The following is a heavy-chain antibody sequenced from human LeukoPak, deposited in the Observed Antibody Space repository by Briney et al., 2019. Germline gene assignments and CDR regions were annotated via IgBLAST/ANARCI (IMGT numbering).Heavy chain of an antibody. J-gene: IGHJ5*02. CDR3: ARHKYYYGSGSYWPGWFDP. CDR1: GGSISSGSYY. CDR2: IYTSGST. D-gene: IGHD3-10*01. V-gene: IGHV4-61*02. Sequence: SQTLSLTCTVSGGSISSGSYYWSWIRQPAGKGLEWIGRIYTSGSTNYNPSLKSRVTISVDTSKNQFSLKLSSVTAADTAVYYCARHKYYYGSGSYWPGWFDPWGQGTLVTVSS.